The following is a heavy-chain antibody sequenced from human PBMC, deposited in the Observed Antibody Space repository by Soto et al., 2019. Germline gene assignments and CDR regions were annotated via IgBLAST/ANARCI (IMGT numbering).Heavy chain of an antibody. D-gene: IGHD6-13*01. CDR3: ARGRRQQLVQSQHNWFDP. V-gene: IGHV4-34*01. Sequence: QVQLQQWGAGLLKPSETLSLTCAVYGGSFSGYYWNWIRQPPGKGLEWIGEINHSGSTNYNPSLKSRVTISVDRSMNQFSLKMSSVTAADTAVYYCARGRRQQLVQSQHNWFDPWGQGTLVTVSS. CDR1: GGSFSGYY. J-gene: IGHJ5*02. CDR2: INHSGST.